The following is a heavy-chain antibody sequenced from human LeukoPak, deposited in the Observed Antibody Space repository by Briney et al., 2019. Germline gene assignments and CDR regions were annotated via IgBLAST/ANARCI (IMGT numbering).Heavy chain of an antibody. D-gene: IGHD4-17*01. CDR1: GGTFSSYA. J-gene: IGHJ5*02. CDR2: IIPIFGTA. Sequence: VASVKVSCKASGGTFSSYAISWVRQAPGQGLEWMGGIIPIFGTANYAQKFQGRVTITTDESTSTAYMELSSLRSEDTAVYYCARTYGDYPFNWFDPWGQGTLVTVSS. V-gene: IGHV1-69*05. CDR3: ARTYGDYPFNWFDP.